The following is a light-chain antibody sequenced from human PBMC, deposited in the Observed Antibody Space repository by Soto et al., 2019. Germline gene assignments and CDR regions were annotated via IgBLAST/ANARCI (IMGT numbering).Light chain of an antibody. CDR1: QSISRN. CDR2: DAS. Sequence: EIVMTQSPATLSVSPGDRATLSCRASQSISRNLAWYQQKPGQAPRLLIYDASTMDTGVPARFSGSGSGTAFTLSSSSLQDVEVEYYYRHHYKTSSRTFGQGTKV. CDR3: HHYKTSSRT. J-gene: IGKJ1*01. V-gene: IGKV3-15*01.